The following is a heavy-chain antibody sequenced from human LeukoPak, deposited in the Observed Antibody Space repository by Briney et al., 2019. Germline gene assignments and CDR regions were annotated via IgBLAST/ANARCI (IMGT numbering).Heavy chain of an antibody. V-gene: IGHV1-2*02. CDR1: GYTFTGYY. D-gene: IGHD5-12*01. CDR2: INPNSGGT. Sequence: ASVEVSCKASGYTFTGYYMHWVRQAPGQGLEWMGWINPNSGGTNYAQKFQGRVTMTRDTSISTAYMELSRLRSDDTAVYFCARNEVPRWVATTHYFDYWGQGALVTVSS. J-gene: IGHJ4*02. CDR3: ARNEVPRWVATTHYFDY.